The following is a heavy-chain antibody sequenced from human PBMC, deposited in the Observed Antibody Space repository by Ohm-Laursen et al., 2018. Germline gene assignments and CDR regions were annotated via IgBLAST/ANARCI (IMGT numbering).Heavy chain of an antibody. V-gene: IGHV3-21*01. J-gene: IGHJ4*02. D-gene: IGHD1-26*01. CDR3: ASLNSGSFDY. Sequence: SLRLSCAAPGITFSSYSMNWVRQAPGKGLEWVSSISSSSSYIYYADSVKGRFTISRDNAKNSLYLQMNSLRAEDTAVYYCASLNSGSFDYWGQGTLVTVSS. CDR2: ISSSSSYI. CDR1: GITFSSYS.